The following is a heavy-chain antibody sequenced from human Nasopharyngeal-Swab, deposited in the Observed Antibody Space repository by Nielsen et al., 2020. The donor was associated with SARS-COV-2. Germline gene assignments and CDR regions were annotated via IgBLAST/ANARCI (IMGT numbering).Heavy chain of an antibody. CDR1: GFTFDDYA. CDR3: AKDMSDGYSGSYYEDGSNDDAFDI. D-gene: IGHD1-26*01. Sequence: GGSLRLSCAASGFTFDDYAMHWVRQAPGKGLEWVSGISWNSGSIGYADSVKGRFTISRDNAKNSLYLQMNSLRAEDTALYYCAKDMSDGYSGSYYEDGSNDDAFDIWGQGTMVTVSS. CDR2: ISWNSGSI. J-gene: IGHJ3*02. V-gene: IGHV3-9*01.